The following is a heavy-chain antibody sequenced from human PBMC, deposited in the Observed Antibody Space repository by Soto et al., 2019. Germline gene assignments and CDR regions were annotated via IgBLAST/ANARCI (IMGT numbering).Heavy chain of an antibody. D-gene: IGHD2-15*01. Sequence: GGSLRLSCAASGFTFSSYWMSWVRQAPGKGLEWVANIKQGGSEKYYVDSVKGRFTISRDNAKNSLYLQMNSLRAEDTAVYYCARAHIVVVVAAIYSRVAFDIWGQGTMVTVSS. CDR1: GFTFSSYW. J-gene: IGHJ3*02. V-gene: IGHV3-7*01. CDR2: IKQGGSEK. CDR3: ARAHIVVVVAAIYSRVAFDI.